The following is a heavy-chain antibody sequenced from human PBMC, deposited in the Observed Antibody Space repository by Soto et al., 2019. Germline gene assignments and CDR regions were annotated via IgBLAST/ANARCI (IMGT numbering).Heavy chain of an antibody. Sequence: GGLRLSCAASGLPVSTNYMSWVRQAPGKGLEWVSVIYNDGKTYYADSVKGRFTISRDASKNTLHLQMDSLRDEDTAVYYCVRPIPSGKNYGMEVWGQGTTVIVSS. CDR3: VRPIPSGKNYGMEV. CDR2: IYNDGKT. CDR1: GLPVSTNY. J-gene: IGHJ6*01. D-gene: IGHD2-21*01. V-gene: IGHV3-53*01.